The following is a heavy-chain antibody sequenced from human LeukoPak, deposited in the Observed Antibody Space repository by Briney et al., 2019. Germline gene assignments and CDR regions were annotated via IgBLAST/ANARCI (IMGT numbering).Heavy chain of an antibody. V-gene: IGHV3-7*01. Sequence: GGSLRLSCAASGFTLSSYWTSWVRQAPGKGLEWVANIKQDGSEKYYVDSVKGRFTISRDNAKNSLYLQMNSLRAEDTAVYYCARVVADWELCVWGQGTLVTVSS. D-gene: IGHD3-16*01. CDR3: ARVVADWELCV. CDR1: GFTLSSYW. J-gene: IGHJ4*02. CDR2: IKQDGSEK.